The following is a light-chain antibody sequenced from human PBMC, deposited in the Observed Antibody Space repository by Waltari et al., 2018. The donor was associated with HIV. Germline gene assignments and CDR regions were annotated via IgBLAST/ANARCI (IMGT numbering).Light chain of an antibody. CDR3: ATWDDSLNVPWV. CDR1: SSNIGSNT. J-gene: IGLJ3*02. Sequence: QSVLTQPPSASGTPGQRVTISCSGSSSNIGSNTVNWYQQRPGAAPKLLTYSDNQRPSGFPDRCSGSKSGTSASLAISGLQSEDEADYDCATWDDSLNVPWVFGGGTELTVL. V-gene: IGLV1-44*01. CDR2: SDN.